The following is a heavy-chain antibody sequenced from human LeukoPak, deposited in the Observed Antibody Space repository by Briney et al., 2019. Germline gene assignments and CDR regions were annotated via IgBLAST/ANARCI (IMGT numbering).Heavy chain of an antibody. CDR1: GFTFSSYN. CDR2: ISSSSNTT. V-gene: IGHV3-48*04. CDR3: ARRDDHNGRDY. D-gene: IGHD5-24*01. Sequence: GSLRLSCAGSGFTFSSYNMNWVRQAPGKGLEWISYISSSSNTTYYADSVKGRFTISRDNAKNSLYLEMHSLRAEDTVVYYCARRDDHNGRDYWGQGTLVTVSS. J-gene: IGHJ4*02.